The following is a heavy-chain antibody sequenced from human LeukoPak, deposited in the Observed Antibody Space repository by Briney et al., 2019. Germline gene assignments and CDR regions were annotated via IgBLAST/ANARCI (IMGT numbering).Heavy chain of an antibody. J-gene: IGHJ4*02. Sequence: GGSLRLSCAASGFTFSDYYMSWIRQAPGKGLEWVSLITGDSGFTCHADSVKGRFTISRDNSKNSLYLQMNSLRTEDTSLYYCAKSRNYGSGSYLDYWGPGTLVTVSS. CDR2: ITGDSGFT. V-gene: IGHV3-43*02. CDR3: AKSRNYGSGSYLDY. D-gene: IGHD3-10*01. CDR1: GFTFSDYY.